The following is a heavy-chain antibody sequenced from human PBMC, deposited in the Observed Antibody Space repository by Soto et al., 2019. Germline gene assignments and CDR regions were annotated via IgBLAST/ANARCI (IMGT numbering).Heavy chain of an antibody. CDR2: INSDGSST. CDR3: ARSGSYFMNGMDV. J-gene: IGHJ6*02. D-gene: IGHD1-26*01. V-gene: IGHV3-74*01. CDR1: GFTFSSYW. Sequence: GVLRLSCAASGFTFSSYWMHWVRQAPGKGLVWVSRINSDGSSTSYADSVKGRFTISRDNAKNTLYLQMNSLRAEDTAVYYCARSGSYFMNGMDVWGQGTTVTVSS.